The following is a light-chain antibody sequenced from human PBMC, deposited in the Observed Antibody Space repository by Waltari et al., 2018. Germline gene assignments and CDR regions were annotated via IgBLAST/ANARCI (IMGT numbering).Light chain of an antibody. CDR3: QQYDGEVLT. CDR1: QSVTSIS. CDR2: GTS. Sequence: EIVLTQSPGTLSLSPGERATLSCRASQSVTSISLGWYQHKLSQTPRLLIYGTSTRATGIPDRFSGGGSWTDFTLHISRLEPEDFAVYYCQQYDGEVLTFGGGTKVEI. V-gene: IGKV3-20*01. J-gene: IGKJ4*01.